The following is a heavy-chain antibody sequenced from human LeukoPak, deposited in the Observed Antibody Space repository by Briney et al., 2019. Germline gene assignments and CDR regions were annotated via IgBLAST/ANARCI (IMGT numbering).Heavy chain of an antibody. D-gene: IGHD6-19*01. CDR3: ASAVAGAFDY. V-gene: IGHV3-43D*03. CDR2: ITRDGGST. Sequence: PGGSLRLSCAASGFTFDDYAMHWVRQAPGKGLEWVSLITRDGGSTYYADSVKGRFTISRDNSKNSLYLQMNSLRAEDTALHYCASAVAGAFDYWGQGTLVTVSS. J-gene: IGHJ4*02. CDR1: GFTFDDYA.